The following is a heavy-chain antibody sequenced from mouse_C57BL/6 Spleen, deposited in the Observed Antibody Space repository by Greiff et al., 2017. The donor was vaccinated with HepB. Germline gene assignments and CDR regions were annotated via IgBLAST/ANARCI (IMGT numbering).Heavy chain of an antibody. D-gene: IGHD2-3*01. CDR1: GYSFTDYN. Sequence: EVQLQQSGPELVKPGASVKISCKASGYSFTDYNMNWVKQSNGKSLEWIGVINPNYGTTSYNQKFKGKATLTVDQSSSTAYMQHNSLTSEDSAVYYSARGGIYDGYYGFAYWGQGTLVTVSA. V-gene: IGHV1-39*01. CDR3: ARGGIYDGYYGFAY. J-gene: IGHJ3*01. CDR2: INPNYGTT.